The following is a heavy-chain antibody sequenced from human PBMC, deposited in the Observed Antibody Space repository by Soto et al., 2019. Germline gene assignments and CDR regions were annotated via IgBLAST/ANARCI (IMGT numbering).Heavy chain of an antibody. J-gene: IGHJ4*01. Sequence: SDTLSLTCAVYGGSFSGYYCSWIRQPPGKGLEWIGEINHSGSTNYNPSLKSRVTISVDTSKNQFSLKLSSVTAADPAVYYCAREAGTSVGVIYYFDYRGHLPLVTV. V-gene: IGHV4-34*01. CDR2: INHSGST. CDR1: GGSFSGYY. CDR3: AREAGTSVGVIYYFDY. D-gene: IGHD3-16*02.